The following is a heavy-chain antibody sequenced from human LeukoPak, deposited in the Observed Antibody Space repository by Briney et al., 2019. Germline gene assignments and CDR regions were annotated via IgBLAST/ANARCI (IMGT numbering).Heavy chain of an antibody. Sequence: PGESLKISCKGFGYTFTSYWIGWVRQMPGEGLEWMGIIHPGDSDTRYSPSFQGQVTISADKSISTAYLQWSSLKASDTAMYYCARRITEGGFDCWGQGTLVTVSS. J-gene: IGHJ4*02. CDR3: ARRITEGGFDC. D-gene: IGHD3-16*01. CDR2: IHPGDSDT. CDR1: GYTFTSYW. V-gene: IGHV5-51*01.